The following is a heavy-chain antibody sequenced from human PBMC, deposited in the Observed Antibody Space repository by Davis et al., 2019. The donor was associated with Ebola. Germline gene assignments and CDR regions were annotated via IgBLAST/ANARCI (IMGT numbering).Heavy chain of an antibody. V-gene: IGHV1-24*01. CDR1: GYTLTELS. Sequence: AASVKVSCKVSGYTLTELSMHWVRQAPGKGLEWMGGFDPEDGETIYAQKFQGRVTMTEDTSTDTAYMELSSLRSEDTAVYYCATAHYYDSSGYYYGYFQHWGQGTLVTVSS. CDR2: FDPEDGET. D-gene: IGHD3-22*01. J-gene: IGHJ1*01. CDR3: ATAHYYDSSGYYYGYFQH.